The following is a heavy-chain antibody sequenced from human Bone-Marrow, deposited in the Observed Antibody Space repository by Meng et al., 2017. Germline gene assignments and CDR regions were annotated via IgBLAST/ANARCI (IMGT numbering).Heavy chain of an antibody. D-gene: IGHD3-22*01. CDR2: IYYSGRT. V-gene: IGHV4-39*07. Sequence: QLAASGPVLVSPSGNLSRHCPVSGGAISSSSDYWGWIRQPPGKGLEWIGSIYYSGRTYYYTSLKSRVTISVDTSKNQFSLKLSSVTAADTAVYYCAQQPHDSSGYYPTYGMDVWGQGTTVTVSS. CDR3: AQQPHDSSGYYPTYGMDV. J-gene: IGHJ6*02. CDR1: GGAISSSSDY.